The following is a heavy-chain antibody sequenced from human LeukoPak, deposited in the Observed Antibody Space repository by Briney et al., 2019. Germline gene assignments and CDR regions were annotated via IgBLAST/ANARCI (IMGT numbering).Heavy chain of an antibody. J-gene: IGHJ4*02. V-gene: IGHV1-46*01. CDR2: INPRGGST. Sequence: ASVKVSCKASGYTFTNYYMHWVRQAPGQGLEWMGIINPRGGSTSYAQKFQGRVTMTRDTSTSTVYMELSSLRSEDTAVYYCARGRGTYYFDYWGQGTLVTVSS. CDR1: GYTFTNYY. CDR3: ARGRGTYYFDY. D-gene: IGHD3-10*01.